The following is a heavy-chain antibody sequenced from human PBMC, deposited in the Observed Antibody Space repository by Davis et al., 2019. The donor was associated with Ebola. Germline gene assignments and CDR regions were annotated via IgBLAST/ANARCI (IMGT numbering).Heavy chain of an antibody. CDR2: VYYTGYT. Sequence: MPSETLSLTCTISGGSINSYYWSWIRQPPGKGLAWIGYVYYTGYTKYNPSLDSRVTISVDTSEKEFSLKLSSVTAADTAVYYCARHNIVVVTAIPYFDYWGQGTLVTVSS. V-gene: IGHV4-59*08. J-gene: IGHJ4*02. CDR3: ARHNIVVVTAIPYFDY. CDR1: GGSINSYY. D-gene: IGHD2-21*02.